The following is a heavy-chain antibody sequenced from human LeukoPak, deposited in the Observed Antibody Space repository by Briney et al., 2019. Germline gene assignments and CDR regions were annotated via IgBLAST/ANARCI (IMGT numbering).Heavy chain of an antibody. Sequence: SETLSLTCAVFGGSISNGNWWSWVRQPPGKGLEWIGYIYHSGSTYYNPSLKSRVTISVDRSKNQFSLKLSSVTAADTAVYYCARERSYPDYWGQGTLVTVSS. D-gene: IGHD1-26*01. CDR3: ARERSYPDY. CDR1: GGSISNGNW. CDR2: IYHSGST. J-gene: IGHJ4*02. V-gene: IGHV4-4*02.